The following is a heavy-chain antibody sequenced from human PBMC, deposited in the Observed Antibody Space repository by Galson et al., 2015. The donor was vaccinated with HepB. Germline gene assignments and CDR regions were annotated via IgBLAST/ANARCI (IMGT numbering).Heavy chain of an antibody. CDR1: GFTFSTSG. CDR3: AKSRKGIENYYYYGLDV. J-gene: IGHJ6*02. D-gene: IGHD5-24*01. CDR2: IWHDGRNQ. Sequence: SLRLSCAASGFTFSTSGMHWVRQAPGKGLEWVAVIWHDGRNQYYADSVWGRFTISRDNSRNTVDLQMNSLRAEDTAVYYCAKSRKGIENYYYYGLDVWGQGTTVTVSS. V-gene: IGHV3-33*08.